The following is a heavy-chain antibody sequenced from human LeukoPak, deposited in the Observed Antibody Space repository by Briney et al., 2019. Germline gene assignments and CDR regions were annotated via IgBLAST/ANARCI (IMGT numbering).Heavy chain of an antibody. D-gene: IGHD2-2*01. CDR3: ARHSGDIVVVPAAPLYY. J-gene: IGHJ4*02. V-gene: IGHV4-59*08. CDR2: IYYSGST. Sequence: SETLSLTCTVSGGSISSYYWSWIRQPPGKGLEWIGYIYYSGSTNYNPSLKSRVTISVDTSKNQFSLKLSSVTAAGTAVYYCARHSGDIVVVPAAPLYYWGQGTLVTVSS. CDR1: GGSISSYY.